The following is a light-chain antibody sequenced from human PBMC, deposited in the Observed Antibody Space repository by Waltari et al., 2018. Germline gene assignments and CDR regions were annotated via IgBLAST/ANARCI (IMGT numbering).Light chain of an antibody. CDR2: AAS. CDR3: QQANTFPYT. J-gene: IGKJ2*01. V-gene: IGKV1D-12*01. CDR1: QGIASW. Sequence: DIQMTQSPSSVSASIGDRVTITCRASQGIASWLAWYQQKPGKAPKVVIYAASRLRSGVPSRFSGRFSGTNFTLMITNLQPEDFATYYCQQANTFPYTFGQGTKLEIK.